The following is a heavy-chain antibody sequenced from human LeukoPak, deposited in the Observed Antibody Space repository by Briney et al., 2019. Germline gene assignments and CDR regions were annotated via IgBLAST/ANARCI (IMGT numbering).Heavy chain of an antibody. Sequence: MPSETLSLTCTVSGGSISSSGYYWGWIRQTPGKGLEWIGSIYYSGSNYHNPSLKSRVTISVDRSKNQFSLKLSSVTAADTAVYYCATTYSNYYYDYLDVWGKGTTVTVSS. V-gene: IGHV4-39*07. CDR1: GGSISSSGYY. CDR2: IYYSGSN. D-gene: IGHD4-11*01. J-gene: IGHJ6*03. CDR3: ATTYSNYYYDYLDV.